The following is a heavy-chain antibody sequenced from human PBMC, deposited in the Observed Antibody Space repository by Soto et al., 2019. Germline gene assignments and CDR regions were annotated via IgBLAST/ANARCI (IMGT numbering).Heavy chain of an antibody. CDR1: GGSISSYY. V-gene: IGHV4-59*01. CDR3: ASLNYDILTGYYAFDI. J-gene: IGHJ3*02. D-gene: IGHD3-9*01. Sequence: QVQLQESGPGLVKPSETLSLTCTVSGGSISSYYWSCIRQPPGKGLEFIGYISYSGSTNYNPSLKSRGTISVDTSKNQFSLKLNSVTAADTAVYYCASLNYDILTGYYAFDIWGQGTMVTVSS. CDR2: ISYSGST.